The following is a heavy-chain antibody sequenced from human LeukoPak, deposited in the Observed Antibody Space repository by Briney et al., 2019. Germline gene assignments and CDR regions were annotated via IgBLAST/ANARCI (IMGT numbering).Heavy chain of an antibody. CDR2: IYYSGIT. CDR1: GGSISSSF. Sequence: SETLSLTCTVSGGSISSSFWSWIRQPPGKGLEWIGYIYYSGITNYNPSLKSRVTISVDTSKNQFSLKLSSVTAADTAVYYCASISRSLDNQGIYFYYYMDVWGKGTTVTVSS. J-gene: IGHJ6*03. D-gene: IGHD3-3*01. CDR3: ASISRSLDNQGIYFYYYMDV. V-gene: IGHV4-59*01.